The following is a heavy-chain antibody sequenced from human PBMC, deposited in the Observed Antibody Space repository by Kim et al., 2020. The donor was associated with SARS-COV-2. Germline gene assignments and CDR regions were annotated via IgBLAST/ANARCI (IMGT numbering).Heavy chain of an antibody. D-gene: IGHD3-3*01. CDR3: AKTFGDCWSGYYTGNFDY. V-gene: IGHV3-23*01. Sequence: KCRFTISRDNSKNTLYLQMNSLRAEDTAVYYCAKTFGDCWSGYYTGNFDYWGQGTLVTVSS. J-gene: IGHJ4*02.